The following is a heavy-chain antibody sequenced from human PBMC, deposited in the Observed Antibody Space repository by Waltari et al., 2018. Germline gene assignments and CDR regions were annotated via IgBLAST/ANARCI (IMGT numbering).Heavy chain of an antibody. D-gene: IGHD3-10*01. J-gene: IGHJ4*02. CDR3: ARQGGSGSYSNSDFDY. Sequence: QVQLVQSGAEVKKPGSSVKVSCKASGGTFSSYAISWVRQAPGQGLEWMGGIIPIFGTANYAQKFQVRVTITTDESTSTAYMELSSLRAEDTAVYYCARQGGSGSYSNSDFDYWGQGTLVTVSS. V-gene: IGHV1-69*05. CDR1: GGTFSSYA. CDR2: IIPIFGTA.